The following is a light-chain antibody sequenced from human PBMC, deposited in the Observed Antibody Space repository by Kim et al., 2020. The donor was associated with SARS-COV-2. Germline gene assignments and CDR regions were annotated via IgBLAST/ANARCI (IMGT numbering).Light chain of an antibody. CDR1: QAINNH. V-gene: IGKV1-9*01. Sequence: DIQLTQSPTSLSASVGDRVTITCRASQAINNHLAWYQQKPGEAPKLLIYFATTLQSGVPSRFSGSGSGTDFTLTISSLQPEDFGDYYCQKFNRPYTFGQGTKLEI. J-gene: IGKJ2*01. CDR2: FAT. CDR3: QKFNRPYT.